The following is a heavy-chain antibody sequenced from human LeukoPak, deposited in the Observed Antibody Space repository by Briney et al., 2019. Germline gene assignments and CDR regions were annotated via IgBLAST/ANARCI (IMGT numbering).Heavy chain of an antibody. CDR2: ISYDGSNK. CDR1: GFTFSSYG. Sequence: GGSLRLSCAASGFTFSSYGMHWVRQAPGKGLEWVAVISYDGSNKYYADSVKGRFTISRDNSKNTLYLQMNSLRAEDTAVYYCAKDGSSGWYEPMFGYWGQGTLVTVSS. D-gene: IGHD6-19*01. J-gene: IGHJ4*02. CDR3: AKDGSSGWYEPMFGY. V-gene: IGHV3-30*18.